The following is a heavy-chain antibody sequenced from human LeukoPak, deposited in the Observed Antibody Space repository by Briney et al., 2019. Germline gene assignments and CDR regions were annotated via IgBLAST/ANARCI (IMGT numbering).Heavy chain of an antibody. D-gene: IGHD1-1*01. J-gene: IGHJ6*04. Sequence: ASVKVSCKASGYTFTGYYMHWVRQAPGQGLEWMGWINPNSGGTNYAQKFQGWVTMTRGTSISTAYMELSRLRSDDTAVYYCARDRGSPDRTTGRSYGMDVWGKGTTVTVSS. CDR2: INPNSGGT. CDR3: ARDRGSPDRTTGRSYGMDV. CDR1: GYTFTGYY. V-gene: IGHV1-2*04.